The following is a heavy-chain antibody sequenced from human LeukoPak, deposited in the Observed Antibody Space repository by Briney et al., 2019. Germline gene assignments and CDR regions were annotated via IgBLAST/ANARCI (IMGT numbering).Heavy chain of an antibody. CDR2: IYYSGST. D-gene: IGHD3-3*01. J-gene: IGHJ5*02. V-gene: IGHV4-59*08. CDR3: ASSPLWDDFWSGYIPRRWFDP. Sequence: PSETLSLTCTVSGGSISSYYWSWIRQPPGKGLEWIGYIYYSGSTNYNPSLKSRVTISVDTSKNQFSLKLSSVTAADTAVYYCASSPLWDDFWSGYIPRRWFDPWGQGTLVTVSS. CDR1: GGSISSYY.